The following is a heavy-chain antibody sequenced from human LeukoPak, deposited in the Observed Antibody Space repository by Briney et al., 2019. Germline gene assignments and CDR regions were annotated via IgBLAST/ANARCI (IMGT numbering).Heavy chain of an antibody. CDR3: AKRDCSSASCYALDY. CDR2: INTDGSST. CDR1: GFTFSSCS. D-gene: IGHD2-2*01. V-gene: IGHV3-74*01. J-gene: IGHJ4*02. Sequence: GGSLRLSCAASGFTFSSCSMHWVRQVPGKGLVWVSRINTDGSSTTYADSVEGRFTISRDNAKNTLYLQMNSLRAEDTAVYYCAKRDCSSASCYALDYWGQGTLVTVSS.